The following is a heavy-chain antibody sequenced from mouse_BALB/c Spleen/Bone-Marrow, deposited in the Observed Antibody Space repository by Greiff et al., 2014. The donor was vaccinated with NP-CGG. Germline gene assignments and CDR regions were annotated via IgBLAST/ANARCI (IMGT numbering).Heavy chain of an antibody. CDR2: IYPGSGSN. J-gene: IGHJ4*01. D-gene: IGHD6-1*01. CDR3: TRGDLRYAMDY. V-gene: IGHV1S22*01. Sequence: LQQSGSELVRPGASVKLSCKASGYTFTSYWMHWVRQRPGQGLEWIGNIYPGSGSNNYDEKFKSKATLTVDTSSSTAYMQLSSLTSEDSAVYYGTRGDLRYAMDYWGQGTSVTVSS. CDR1: GYTFTSYW.